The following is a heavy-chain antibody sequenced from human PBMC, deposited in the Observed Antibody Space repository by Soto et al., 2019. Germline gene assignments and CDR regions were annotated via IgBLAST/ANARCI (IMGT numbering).Heavy chain of an antibody. CDR3: AREEAVRLERRFDS. J-gene: IGHJ5*01. CDR1: GGSISSGGYS. D-gene: IGHD6-6*01. CDR2: IYYSGST. V-gene: IGHV4-31*03. Sequence: QVQLQESGPGLVKPSQTLSLTCTVSGGSISSGGYSWNWIRQHPGKGLEWIGYIYYSGSTYYNPSIKSRLTISIDTSENLFSLKLSSVTAADTAVYFCAREEAVRLERRFDSWGQGTLVTVSS.